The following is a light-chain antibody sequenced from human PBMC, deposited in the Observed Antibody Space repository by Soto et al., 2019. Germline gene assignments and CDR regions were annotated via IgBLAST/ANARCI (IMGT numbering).Light chain of an antibody. J-gene: IGKJ3*01. CDR3: QQYSGYSLFT. CDR1: QSISGW. Sequence: DIQMTQSTSTLSASVGDRVTITCRASQSISGWLAWYQQRPGKAPKLLIYDASSLESGVPSRFSGSGSGTEFTLTIGGLQPDDFATYYCQQYSGYSLFTFGPGTIVDIK. V-gene: IGKV1-5*01. CDR2: DAS.